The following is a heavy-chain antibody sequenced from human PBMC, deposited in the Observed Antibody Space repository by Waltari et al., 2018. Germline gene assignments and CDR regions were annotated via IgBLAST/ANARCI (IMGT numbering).Heavy chain of an antibody. CDR2: INSGGAT. Sequence: QLELQESGPGLVKPSETLSLTCIVSGASISISSRDYWGWIRQPPGKGLEWIGSINSGGATHYTPSRTSRVTLSVDTSKNQFSLRLRSVTAADTAVYYCARYIVGTMVDYWSPGTLVTVSS. J-gene: IGHJ4*02. CDR3: ARYIVGTMVDY. V-gene: IGHV4-39*01. D-gene: IGHD2-21*01. CDR1: GASISISSRDY.